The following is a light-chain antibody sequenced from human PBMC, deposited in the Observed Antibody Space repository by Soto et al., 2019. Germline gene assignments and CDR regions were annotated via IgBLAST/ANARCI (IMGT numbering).Light chain of an antibody. Sequence: EIVMTQSPATLSVSPGEIATLSCSASQSISSKLVWYQQKPGQAPRLLIYGASIRAIGIPDRFSGSGSGTEFTLTISSLQSEDFAVYYCQQYNDWPPGTFGQGTKVDIK. CDR1: QSISSK. CDR2: GAS. V-gene: IGKV3D-15*01. J-gene: IGKJ1*01. CDR3: QQYNDWPPGT.